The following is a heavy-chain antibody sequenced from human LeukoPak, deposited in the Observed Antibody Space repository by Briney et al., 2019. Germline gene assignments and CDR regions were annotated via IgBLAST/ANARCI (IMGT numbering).Heavy chain of an antibody. CDR2: IYYSGSS. D-gene: IGHD1-26*01. CDR3: ARQIGSYSPYDY. V-gene: IGHV4-59*01. CDR1: GFNFRYF. J-gene: IGHJ4*02. Sequence: GSLRLSCLGSGFNFRYFWMSWVCQAPGKGLEWIGYIYYSGSSNYNPSLRSRVTISVDTSKNQFSLRLSSVTAADTAVYYCARQIGSYSPYDYWGQGTLVTVSS.